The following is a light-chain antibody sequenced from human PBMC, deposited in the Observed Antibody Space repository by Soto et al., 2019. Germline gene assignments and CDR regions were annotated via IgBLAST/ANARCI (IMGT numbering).Light chain of an antibody. CDR1: QSVSSSS. V-gene: IGKV3-20*01. Sequence: EIVLTQSPGTLSLSPGERATLSCRASQSVSSSSLAWYQQKRGQAPRLLIYGASSRATGISDRFSGGGSGTDFTLTISRLEPEDYCQVSGRSALYTFGQGTRLEIK. CDR2: GAS. J-gene: IGKJ2*01. CDR3: RSALYT.